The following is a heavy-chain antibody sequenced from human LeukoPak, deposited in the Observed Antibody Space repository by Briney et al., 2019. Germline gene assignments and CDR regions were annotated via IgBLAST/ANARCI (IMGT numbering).Heavy chain of an antibody. D-gene: IGHD3-10*01. CDR1: GGSISSYY. CDR3: ARNQPWRWGSGSYYTPYFDC. J-gene: IGHJ4*02. CDR2: VYYSGSA. Sequence: SETLSLTCTVSGGSISSYYWSWIRQPPGKGLEWIGYVYYSGSAHYNPSLKSRVTISVDTSKNQFSLKLSSVTAADTAVYYCARNQPWRWGSGSYYTPYFDCWGQGTLVTVSS. V-gene: IGHV4-59*01.